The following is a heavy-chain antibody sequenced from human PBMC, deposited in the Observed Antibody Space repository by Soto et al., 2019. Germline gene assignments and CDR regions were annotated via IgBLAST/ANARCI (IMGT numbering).Heavy chain of an antibody. Sequence: QVQLVQSGAEVKKPGASVKVSCKASGYTFTSYGISWVRQAPGQGLEWMGWISAYNGNTKYAQKLQGRVTMTTDTSTSTAYMELRSLRSDDTAVYYCARRGVDCSSTSCVWYFDYWGQGTLVTVSS. J-gene: IGHJ4*02. D-gene: IGHD2-2*01. CDR3: ARRGVDCSSTSCVWYFDY. CDR1: GYTFTSYG. V-gene: IGHV1-18*04. CDR2: ISAYNGNT.